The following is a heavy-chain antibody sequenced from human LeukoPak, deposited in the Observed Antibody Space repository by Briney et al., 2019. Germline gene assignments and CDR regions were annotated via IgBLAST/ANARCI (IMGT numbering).Heavy chain of an antibody. D-gene: IGHD3-22*01. CDR1: GFSLCRYA. V-gene: IGHV3-23*01. CDR3: AKGTPSSGYSYGMDV. Sequence: PGGALRPSRAASGFSLCRYAIGWGPPAPGEGVEWGSAIWGSGGSTYYAASVKGRFTISRNNSKNTLYLQTDSLRAEDTAVYYCAKGTPSSGYSYGMDVWGQGTTVTVSS. CDR2: IWGSGGST. J-gene: IGHJ6*02.